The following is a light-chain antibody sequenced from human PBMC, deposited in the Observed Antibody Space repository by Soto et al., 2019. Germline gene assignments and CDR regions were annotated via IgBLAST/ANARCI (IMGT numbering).Light chain of an antibody. V-gene: IGKV3-11*01. CDR2: DVS. J-gene: IGKJ5*01. CDR3: QQHNQWPIT. Sequence: EIVLTQSPAPLSFSSGIRATLSFRASQNISNYLIWYQQKPGQAPRLLIYDVSNRATGIPARFSGSGSGTEFTLTINSLQSEDSAVYYCQQHNQWPITFGQGTRLEIK. CDR1: QNISNY.